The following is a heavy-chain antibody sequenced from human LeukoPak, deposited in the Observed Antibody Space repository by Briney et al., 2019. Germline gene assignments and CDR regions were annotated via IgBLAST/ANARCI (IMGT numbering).Heavy chain of an antibody. CDR1: GFTLSSYG. D-gene: IGHD2-15*01. CDR2: ISYDGSNK. V-gene: IGHV3-30*03. CDR3: TLGFCSGGTCYSIDY. J-gene: IGHJ4*02. Sequence: GGSLRLSCAASGFTLSSYGMHWVRQAPGKGLEWVAVISYDGSNKYYADSVKGRFTISRDNSKNTLYLQMNSLRAEDTAVYYCTLGFCSGGTCYSIDYWGQGTLVTVSS.